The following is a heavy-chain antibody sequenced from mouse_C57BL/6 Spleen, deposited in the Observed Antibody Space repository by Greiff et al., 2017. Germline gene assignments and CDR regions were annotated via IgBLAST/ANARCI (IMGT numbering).Heavy chain of an antibody. V-gene: IGHV1-82*01. CDR1: GYAFSSSW. CDR2: IYPGDGDT. Sequence: QVQLQQSGPELVKPGASVKISCKASGYAFSSSWMNWVKQRPGKGLEWIGRIYPGDGDTNYNGKFKGKATLTADKSSSTAYMQLSSLTSEDSAVYFGARLYYGNRYYAMDYWGQGTSVTVSS. D-gene: IGHD2-1*01. CDR3: ARLYYGNRYYAMDY. J-gene: IGHJ4*01.